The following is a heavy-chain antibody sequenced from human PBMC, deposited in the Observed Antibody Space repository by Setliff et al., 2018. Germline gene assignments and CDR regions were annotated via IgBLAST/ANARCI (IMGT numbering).Heavy chain of an antibody. Sequence: GESLKISCKASGYIFTTYWIGWVRQMPGKGLEWMGYINTRTGNPMYAQGFTGRFVFSLDPSVSTAYLQISSLKAEDTAVYYCARASRFGTIRYRGDYYMDVWGKGTTVTVSS. J-gene: IGHJ6*03. CDR1: GYIFTTYW. CDR2: INTRTGNP. D-gene: IGHD3-10*01. V-gene: IGHV7-4-1*02. CDR3: ARASRFGTIRYRGDYYMDV.